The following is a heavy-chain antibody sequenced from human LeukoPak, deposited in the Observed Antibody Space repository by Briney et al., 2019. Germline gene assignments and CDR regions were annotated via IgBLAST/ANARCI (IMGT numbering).Heavy chain of an antibody. CDR3: ARVGYGDYEDRWAGSFDY. J-gene: IGHJ4*02. Sequence: SETLSLTCTVSGGSISTRNYYWGWIRQPPGRGLEWIGSVYYSGSIYYNPSLKSRVTISVDTSKNQFSLKLSSVTAADTAVYHCARVGYGDYEDRWAGSFDYWGQGTLVTVSS. D-gene: IGHD4-17*01. CDR1: GGSISTRNYY. CDR2: VYYSGSI. V-gene: IGHV4-39*07.